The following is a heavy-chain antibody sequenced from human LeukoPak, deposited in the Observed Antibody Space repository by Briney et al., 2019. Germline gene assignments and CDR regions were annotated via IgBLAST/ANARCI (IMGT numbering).Heavy chain of an antibody. CDR3: AKAGGTTYYYYYYMDV. J-gene: IGHJ6*03. D-gene: IGHD1-1*01. CDR1: GFTFSSYG. V-gene: IGHV3-23*01. Sequence: GGSLRLSCAVSGFTFSSYGMSWVRQAPGKGLEWVSAISGSGGSTYYADSVKGRFTISRDNSKNTLYLQMNSLRAEDTAVYYCAKAGGTTYYYYYYMDVWGKGTTVTISS. CDR2: ISGSGGST.